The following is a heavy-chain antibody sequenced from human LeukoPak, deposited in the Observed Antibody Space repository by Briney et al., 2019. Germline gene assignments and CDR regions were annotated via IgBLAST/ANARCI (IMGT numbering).Heavy chain of an antibody. J-gene: IGHJ5*02. Sequence: PSETLSLTCTVSGGSISSYCWGWIRQPPGKGLEWIGNIYYSGSTNYNPSLKSRVTISVDTSKNQFSLKLSSVTAADTAVYYCAKFGIVATAFDPWGQGTPVTVSS. D-gene: IGHD1-26*01. V-gene: IGHV4-59*04. CDR2: IYYSGST. CDR3: AKFGIVATAFDP. CDR1: GGSISSYC.